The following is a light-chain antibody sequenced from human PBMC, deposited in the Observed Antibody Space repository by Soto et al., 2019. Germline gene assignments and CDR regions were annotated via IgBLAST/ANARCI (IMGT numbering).Light chain of an antibody. CDR1: QSISSW. Sequence: DIQMTQSPSTLSASVGDRVTITCRASQSISSWLAWYQQKPGKAPKLRIYDASSLESGVPSRFSGSGSWTEFTLTISSLQPDDFATYYCQQYNSYSLTFGGGTKVEIK. CDR2: DAS. CDR3: QQYNSYSLT. V-gene: IGKV1-5*01. J-gene: IGKJ4*01.